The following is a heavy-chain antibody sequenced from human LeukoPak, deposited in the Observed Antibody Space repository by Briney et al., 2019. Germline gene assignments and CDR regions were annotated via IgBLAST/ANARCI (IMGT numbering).Heavy chain of an antibody. CDR1: GFTFSSYA. CDR2: ISYDGSNK. CDR3: ARVGSYSFDY. V-gene: IGHV3-30-3*01. Sequence: GGSLRLSCAASGFTFSSYAMHWVRQAPGKGLEWVAVISYDGSNKYYADSVKGRFTISRDNSKNTLYLQMNSLRAEDTAVYYYARVGSYSFDYWGQGTLVTVSS. D-gene: IGHD1-26*01. J-gene: IGHJ4*02.